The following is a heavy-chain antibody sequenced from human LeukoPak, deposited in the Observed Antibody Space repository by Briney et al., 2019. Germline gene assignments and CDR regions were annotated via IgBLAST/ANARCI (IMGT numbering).Heavy chain of an antibody. CDR2: ISGSGGST. V-gene: IGHV3-23*01. Sequence: PGGSLRLSCAASGFTFSNYAMSWVRQAPGKGLEWVSAISGSGGSTYYADSVKGRFTISRDNSKNTLYLQMNSLRAEDTAVYYCAKVHRSYYYYMDVWGKGTTVTVSS. CDR1: GFTFSNYA. CDR3: AKVHRSYYYYMDV. J-gene: IGHJ6*03.